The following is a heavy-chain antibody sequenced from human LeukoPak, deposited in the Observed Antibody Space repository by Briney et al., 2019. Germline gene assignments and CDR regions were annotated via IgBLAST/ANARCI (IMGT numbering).Heavy chain of an antibody. CDR3: ATGGYSYGNPYYYYGMDV. CDR2: ISAYNGNT. Sequence: ASVKVSCKASGYTFTSYGISWVRQAPGQGFEWMGWISAYNGNTNYAQKLQGRVTMTTDTSTSTAYMELRSLRSDDTAVYYCATGGYSYGNPYYYYGMDVWGQGTTVTVSS. J-gene: IGHJ6*02. V-gene: IGHV1-18*01. D-gene: IGHD5-18*01. CDR1: GYTFTSYG.